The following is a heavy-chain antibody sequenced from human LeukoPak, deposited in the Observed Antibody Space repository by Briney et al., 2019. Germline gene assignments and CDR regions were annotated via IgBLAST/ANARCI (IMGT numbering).Heavy chain of an antibody. CDR3: ARTTGPGYFDWYYFDY. CDR1: GGSFSVYY. Sequence: SETLSLTCAVYGGSFSVYYWSWIRQPPGKGLEWIGEINHSGSTNYNPSLKSRVTISVDTSKNQFSLKLSSVTAADTAVYYCARTTGPGYFDWYYFDYWGQGTLVTVSS. V-gene: IGHV4-34*01. D-gene: IGHD3-9*01. CDR2: INHSGST. J-gene: IGHJ4*02.